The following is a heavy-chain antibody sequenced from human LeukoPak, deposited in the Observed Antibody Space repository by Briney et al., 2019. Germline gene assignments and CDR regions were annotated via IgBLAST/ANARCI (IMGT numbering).Heavy chain of an antibody. CDR2: INTNTGNP. D-gene: IGHD3-9*01. J-gene: IGHJ6*03. V-gene: IGHV7-4-1*02. CDR1: GYTFTSYA. Sequence: APVKVSCKASGYTFTSYAMNWVRQAPGQGLEWMGWINTNTGNPTYAQGFTGRFVFSLDTSVSTAYLQISSLKAEDTAVYYCASMYYDILTGYPTDYYYYYYMDVWGKGTTVTVSS. CDR3: ASMYYDILTGYPTDYYYYYYMDV.